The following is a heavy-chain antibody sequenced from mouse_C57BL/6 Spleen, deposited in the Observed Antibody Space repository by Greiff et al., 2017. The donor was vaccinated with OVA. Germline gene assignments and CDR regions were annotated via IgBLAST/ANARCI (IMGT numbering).Heavy chain of an antibody. CDR2: ISSGSSTI. V-gene: IGHV5-17*01. CDR3: ARNYYGSSYYFDY. D-gene: IGHD1-1*01. CDR1: GFTFSDYG. Sequence: EVQRVESGGGLVKPGGSLKLSCAASGFTFSDYGMHWVRQAPEKELEWVAYISSGSSTIYYADTVKGRFTISRDNAKNTLFLQMTSLRSEDTAMYYCARNYYGSSYYFDYWGQGTTLTVSS. J-gene: IGHJ2*01.